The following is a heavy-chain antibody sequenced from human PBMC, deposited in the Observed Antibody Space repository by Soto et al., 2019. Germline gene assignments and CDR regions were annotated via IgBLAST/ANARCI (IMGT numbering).Heavy chain of an antibody. CDR1: GDSVSSNSAA. J-gene: IGHJ6*02. D-gene: IGHD2-2*01. CDR2: TYYRSRWYN. Sequence: PSQTLSLTCAISGDSVSSNSAAWNWIRQSPSRGLEWLGRTYYRSRWYNDYAESVKSRITINPDTSKNQISLQLNSVTPEDTAVYYCVRDEGYCSTTWCPYYYYGMDVWGQGTTVTVSS. CDR3: VRDEGYCSTTWCPYYYYGMDV. V-gene: IGHV6-1*01.